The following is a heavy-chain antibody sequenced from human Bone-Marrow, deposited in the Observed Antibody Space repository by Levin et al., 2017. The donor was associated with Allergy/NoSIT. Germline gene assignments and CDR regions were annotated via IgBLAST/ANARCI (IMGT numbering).Heavy chain of an antibody. Sequence: SCAASGFTFSGYAMHWVRQAPGKGLGWVALTSHDGIDKYYADSVKGRFTISRDNSKNTLYLQMNSLRAEDTAVYYCARARNWNDERRRSYGMDVWGQGTTVAVSS. CDR1: GFTFSGYA. CDR2: TSHDGIDK. D-gene: IGHD1-20*01. V-gene: IGHV3-30-3*01. J-gene: IGHJ6*02. CDR3: ARARNWNDERRRSYGMDV.